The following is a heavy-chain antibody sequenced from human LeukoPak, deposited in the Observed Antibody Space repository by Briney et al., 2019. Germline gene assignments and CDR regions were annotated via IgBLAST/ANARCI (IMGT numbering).Heavy chain of an antibody. CDR3: ARRYPSITGTYFYYYYNYTDV. J-gene: IGHJ6*03. Sequence: ASVKVSFKAAGYTFTGYSISWVRQGPGQGLEWMGWICTYNGNTTYAQTLQGRVNLTTDKSTSTAYMELRRTRSDDRAVYYCARRYPSITGTYFYYYYNYTDVWRKGTTVTV. CDR1: GYTFTGYS. D-gene: IGHD1-20*01. CDR2: ICTYNGNT. V-gene: IGHV1-18*01.